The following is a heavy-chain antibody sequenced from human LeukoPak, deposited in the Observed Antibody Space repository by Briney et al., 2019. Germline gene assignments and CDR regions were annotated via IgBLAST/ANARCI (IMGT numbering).Heavy chain of an antibody. D-gene: IGHD6-19*01. CDR1: GGTFSSYA. CDR3: ARDQHSGSGWYGTSDF. Sequence: SVKVSCKASGGTFSSYAVSWVRQAPGQGLEWMGGIIPIFSTANYAQKFQGRVTITADESTSTAYMELSSLRSVDTAVYYCARDQHSGSGWYGTSDFWGQGTLVTVSS. J-gene: IGHJ4*02. CDR2: IIPIFSTA. V-gene: IGHV1-69*01.